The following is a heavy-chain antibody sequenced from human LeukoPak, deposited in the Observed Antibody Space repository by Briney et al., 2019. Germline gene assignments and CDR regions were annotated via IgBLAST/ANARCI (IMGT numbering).Heavy chain of an antibody. CDR3: ARVGYCSSTSCYERDYYYYGMDV. D-gene: IGHD2-2*01. V-gene: IGHV3-11*06. Sequence: PGGSLRLSCAASGFTFSDYYMSWIRQAPGKGLEWVSYISSSSSYTNYADSVKGRFTISRDNAKNSLYLQMNSQRAEDTAVYYCARVGYCSSTSCYERDYYYYGMDVWGKGTTVTVSS. CDR1: GFTFSDYY. CDR2: ISSSSSYT. J-gene: IGHJ6*04.